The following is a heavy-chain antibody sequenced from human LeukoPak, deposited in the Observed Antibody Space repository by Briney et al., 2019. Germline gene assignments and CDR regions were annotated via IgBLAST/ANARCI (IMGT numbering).Heavy chain of an antibody. J-gene: IGHJ3*01. Sequence: GGSLRLSCEASGFTFSYFGLHWVRQAPGKGLEWVAFIRSEENKIYYLASVRGRFTISRDNSKNTLFLQMSSLRHEDTAVYYCARGAGTYYGTDTFDLWGQGTMVTVSS. D-gene: IGHD1-26*01. CDR3: ARGAGTYYGTDTFDL. CDR1: GFTFSYFG. CDR2: IRSEENKI. V-gene: IGHV3-30*02.